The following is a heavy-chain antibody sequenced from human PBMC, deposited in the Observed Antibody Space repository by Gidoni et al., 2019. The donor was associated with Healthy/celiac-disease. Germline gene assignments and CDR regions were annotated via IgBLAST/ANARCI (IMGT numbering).Heavy chain of an antibody. D-gene: IGHD4-17*01. CDR2: IIPYLGIA. J-gene: IGHJ4*02. CDR3: ARDTSGDYTFDY. CDR1: GGTLSSYA. Sequence: QVQLVQSGAEVKKPGSSVKVSCKASGGTLSSYALSWVRQAPGQGLDWMGRIIPYLGIANYEQKFQGRVTITADKSTSTAYMELSSLGSEDTAVYYCARDTSGDYTFDYWGQGTLVTVSS. V-gene: IGHV1-69*04.